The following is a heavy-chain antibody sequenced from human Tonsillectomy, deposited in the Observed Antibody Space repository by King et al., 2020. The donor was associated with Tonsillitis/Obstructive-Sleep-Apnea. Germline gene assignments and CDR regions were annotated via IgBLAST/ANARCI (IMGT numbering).Heavy chain of an antibody. Sequence: VQLVESGGGVVQPGRSLRLSCAASGFTFSSYGMHWVRQAPGKGLEWVAGIWYDGSNKYYADSVKGRFTISRDNSKNTLYLQMNSLRAEDTAVYYCARGRYCSGGSCYSDYFDYWGQGTLVTVSS. V-gene: IGHV3-33*01. CDR1: GFTFSSYG. CDR2: IWYDGSNK. J-gene: IGHJ4*02. D-gene: IGHD2-15*01. CDR3: ARGRYCSGGSCYSDYFDY.